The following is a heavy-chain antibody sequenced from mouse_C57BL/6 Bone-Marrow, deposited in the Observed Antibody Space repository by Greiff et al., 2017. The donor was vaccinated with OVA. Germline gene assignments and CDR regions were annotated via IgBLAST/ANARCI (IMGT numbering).Heavy chain of an antibody. CDR1: GFTFSSYA. D-gene: IGHD1-1*01. J-gene: IGHJ1*03. CDR2: ISDGGSYT. CDR3: ARALYYYGSSLWYFDV. Sequence: DVQLVESGGGLVKPGGSLKLSCAASGFTFSSYAMSWVRQTPEKRLEWVATISDGGSYTYYPDNVKGRFTISRDNAKNNLYLQMSHLKSEDTAMYYGARALYYYGSSLWYFDVWGTGTTVTVSS. V-gene: IGHV5-4*01.